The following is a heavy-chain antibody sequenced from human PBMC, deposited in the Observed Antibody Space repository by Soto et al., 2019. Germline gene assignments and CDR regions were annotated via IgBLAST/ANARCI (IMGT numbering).Heavy chain of an antibody. Sequence: ETLSLTCAFYGGSFRGYYWSWIRQPPGKGLEWIGEINHSGSTNYNPSLKSRVTISVDTSKNQFSLKLSSVTAADTAVYYCATSNWFDPWGQGTLVTVSS. CDR2: INHSGST. J-gene: IGHJ5*02. CDR1: GGSFRGYY. V-gene: IGHV4-34*01. CDR3: ATSNWFDP.